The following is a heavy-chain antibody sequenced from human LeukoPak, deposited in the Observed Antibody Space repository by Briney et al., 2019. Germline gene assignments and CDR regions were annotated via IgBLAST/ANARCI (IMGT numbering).Heavy chain of an antibody. CDR1: GYTFTGYY. CDR3: AREAMDYYDFWSGYRRAYGMDV. D-gene: IGHD3-3*01. J-gene: IGHJ6*02. Sequence: ASVKVSCKASGYTFTGYYMHWVRQAPGQGLEWMGWINPNSGGTNYAQKFQGWVTMTRDTSISTAYMELSRLRSDDTAVYYCAREAMDYYDFWSGYRRAYGMDVWGQGTTVTVSS. CDR2: INPNSGGT. V-gene: IGHV1-2*04.